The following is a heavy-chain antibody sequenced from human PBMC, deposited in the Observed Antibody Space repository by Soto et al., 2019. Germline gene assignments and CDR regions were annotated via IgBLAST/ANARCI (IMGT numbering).Heavy chain of an antibody. D-gene: IGHD2-15*01. CDR1: GYTFSNYF. CDR2: INPNSGGT. V-gene: IGHV1-2*02. CDR3: VRGYCGGGSCYSGASGWFDP. J-gene: IGHJ5*02. Sequence: QVPVVQSGAEVKKPGASVKVSCKAAGYTFSNYFLHWVRQAPGQGLEWMAWINPNSGGTKSAQKFQGRVTVTRDSSGSTAYMELNRLRSDDTAIYYCVRGYCGGGSCYSGASGWFDPWGQGTLVTVSS.